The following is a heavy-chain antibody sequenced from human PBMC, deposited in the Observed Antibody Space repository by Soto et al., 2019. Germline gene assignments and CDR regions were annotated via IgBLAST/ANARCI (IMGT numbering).Heavy chain of an antibody. CDR3: ARDSSASATSYSFDN. V-gene: IGHV1-46*01. CDR1: GYKFINHY. D-gene: IGHD6-25*01. CDR2: INPNGGGT. Sequence: QVQLVQSGAEVKKPGASVKVSCKASGYKFINHYMHWVRQAPGVGLEWMGIINPNGGGTDYAQKFQGRVTMTSDTSASTVHMELSSLTSEDTGVYFWARDSSASATSYSFDNWGQGTLVTVSS. J-gene: IGHJ4*02.